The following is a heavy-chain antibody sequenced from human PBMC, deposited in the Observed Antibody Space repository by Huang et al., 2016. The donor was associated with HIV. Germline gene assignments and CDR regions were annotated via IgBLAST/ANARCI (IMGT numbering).Heavy chain of an antibody. Sequence: QVQLQESGPGLVKPSETLSLTCTVSGGSISTHYWSWIRQPPGKGLAWIGSIVYSGSTHYSPALKTRVTLLLDTSKNQVSLRVNSVTAADTAMYYCARDHHDFWRGYRRMYFFDHWGQGTLVTVSS. V-gene: IGHV4-59*11. CDR3: ARDHHDFWRGYRRMYFFDH. CDR2: IVYSGST. D-gene: IGHD3-3*01. CDR1: GGSISTHY. J-gene: IGHJ4*02.